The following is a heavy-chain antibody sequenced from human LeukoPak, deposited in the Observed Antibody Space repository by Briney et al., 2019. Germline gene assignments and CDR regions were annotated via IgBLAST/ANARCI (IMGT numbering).Heavy chain of an antibody. Sequence: GAPLLSFATPGFPFSNYNKNWGRPAPGEGVEVGLSISGTGSSTYYTDSVKGRFTISRDNAKNSLYLQMNSLRAEDTAVYYCARVLTFSGWFEDYWGQGTLVTVSS. CDR2: ISGTGSST. J-gene: IGHJ4*02. CDR3: ARVLTFSGWFEDY. V-gene: IGHV3-48*01. CDR1: GFPFSNYN. D-gene: IGHD6-19*01.